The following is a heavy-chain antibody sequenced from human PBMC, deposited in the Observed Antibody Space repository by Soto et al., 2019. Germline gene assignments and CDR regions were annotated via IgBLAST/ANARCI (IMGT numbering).Heavy chain of an antibody. J-gene: IGHJ4*02. CDR3: VRSGDNYNLLDY. CDR2: SSNSGSFT. Sequence: GTLRLCCAASAFTVSDYSMSWIRQAPGKGLEWIGYSSNSGSFTRYADSVKGRFSISRDNAKNSLYLQINSLRGDDTAIYYCVRSGDNYNLLDYWGQGTPVTVSS. D-gene: IGHD1-1*01. CDR1: AFTVSDYS. V-gene: IGHV3-11*06.